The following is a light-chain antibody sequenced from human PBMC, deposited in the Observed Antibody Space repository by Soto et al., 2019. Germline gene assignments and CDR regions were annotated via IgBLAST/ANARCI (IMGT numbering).Light chain of an antibody. V-gene: IGLV1-47*01. CDR3: SAWDDSLSGWV. J-gene: IGLJ3*02. Sequence: QSVLTQPPSASGTLGQRVTISCSGSSSNIGSNCVYWYQQLPGTAPKLLIYRNNQRPSGVPDRCSGSKSGTSASLAISGLRSEDEADYYCSAWDDSLSGWVFGGGTKLTVL. CDR1: SSNIGSNC. CDR2: RNN.